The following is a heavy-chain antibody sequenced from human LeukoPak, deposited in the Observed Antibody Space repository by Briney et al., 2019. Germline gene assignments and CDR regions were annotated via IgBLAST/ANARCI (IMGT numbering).Heavy chain of an antibody. CDR3: ARNSMQLLLNYFDY. CDR2: ISSSSYI. Sequence: TGGSLRLSCAASGFTFSSYSMNWVRQAPGKGLEWVSSISSSSYIYYADSVKGRFTISRDNAKNSLYLQMNSLRAEDTAVYYCARNSMQLLLNYFDYWGQGTLVTVSS. V-gene: IGHV3-21*01. CDR1: GFTFSSYS. J-gene: IGHJ4*02. D-gene: IGHD2-2*01.